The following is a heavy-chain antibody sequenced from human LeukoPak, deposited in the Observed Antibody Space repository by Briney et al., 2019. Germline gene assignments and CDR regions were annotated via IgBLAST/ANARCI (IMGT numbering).Heavy chain of an antibody. J-gene: IGHJ4*02. V-gene: IGHV4-59*08. Sequence: RASETLSLTCTVSGGSISSYYWSWIRQPPGKGLEWIGYIYYSGSTNYNPSLKSRVTISVDTSKNQFSLKLSSVTAADTAVYYCARLRSGYYFDYWGQGTLVTVSS. D-gene: IGHD1-14*01. CDR1: GGSISSYY. CDR2: IYYSGST. CDR3: ARLRSGYYFDY.